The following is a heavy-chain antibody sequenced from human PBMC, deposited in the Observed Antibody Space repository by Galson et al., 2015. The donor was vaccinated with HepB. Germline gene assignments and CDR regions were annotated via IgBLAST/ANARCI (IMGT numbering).Heavy chain of an antibody. CDR1: GFMFASFA. J-gene: IGHJ3*02. Sequence: SLRLSCAASGFMFASFALHWVRQAPGQGLEYVSAIGDDVGTTYYASSVKGRFTISRDTSKNTVNLQMSSLRIEDTAVYHCVKVAKAGTSIYNSGDYGRAFDIWGQWTTVTVSS. CDR3: VKVAKAGTSIYNSGDYGRAFDI. CDR2: IGDDVGTT. D-gene: IGHD3-22*01. V-gene: IGHV3-64D*06.